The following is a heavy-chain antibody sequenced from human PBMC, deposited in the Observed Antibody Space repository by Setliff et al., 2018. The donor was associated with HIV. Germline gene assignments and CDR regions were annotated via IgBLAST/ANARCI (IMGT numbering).Heavy chain of an antibody. CDR2: FYTSGST. Sequence: ETLSLTCTVSGGSINTYYWSWIRQPAGKGLEWIGRFYTSGSTNYNPSLKSRVTMSVDTSKNQFSLKLSSVTAADTAVYYCAREPRVRGTLDFWGQGTLVTVSS. CDR1: GGSINTYY. D-gene: IGHD2-15*01. V-gene: IGHV4-4*07. J-gene: IGHJ4*02. CDR3: AREPRVRGTLDF.